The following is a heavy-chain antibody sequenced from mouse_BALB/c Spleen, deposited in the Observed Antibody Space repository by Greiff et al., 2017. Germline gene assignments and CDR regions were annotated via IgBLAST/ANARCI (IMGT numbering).Heavy chain of an antibody. V-gene: IGHV5-9-3*01. CDR1: GFTFSSYA. Sequence: EVQGVESGGGLVKPGGSLKLSCAASGFTFSSYAMSWVRQTPGKRLEWVATISSGGSYTYYPDSVKGRFTISRDNAKNTLYLQMSSLRSEDTAMYYCARLYEGYYLCAYRGQGSLGTVSA. CDR3: ARLYEGYYLCAY. J-gene: IGHJ3*01. D-gene: IGHD2-3*01. CDR2: ISSGGSYT.